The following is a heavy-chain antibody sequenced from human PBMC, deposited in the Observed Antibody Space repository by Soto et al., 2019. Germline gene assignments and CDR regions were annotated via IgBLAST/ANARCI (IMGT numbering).Heavy chain of an antibody. J-gene: IGHJ6*02. V-gene: IGHV4-39*01. D-gene: IGHD6-6*01. CDR1: GGSISSSSYY. CDR2: IYYSGST. Sequence: SETLSLTCTVSGGSISSSSYYWGWIRQPPGKGLEWIGSIYYSGSTYYNPSLKSRVTISVDTSKNQFSLKLSSVTAADTAVYYCVGFVHYYYYGMDVWGQGTTVTVSS. CDR3: VGFVHYYYYGMDV.